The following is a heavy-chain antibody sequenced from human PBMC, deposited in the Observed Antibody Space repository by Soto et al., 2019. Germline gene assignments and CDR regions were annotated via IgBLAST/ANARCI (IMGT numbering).Heavy chain of an antibody. V-gene: IGHV1-18*01. D-gene: IGHD3-9*01. J-gene: IGHJ4*02. CDR2: ISAYNGNT. CDR1: GYTFTGYG. Sequence: ASVKVSCKASGYTFTGYGISWVRQAPGQGLEWMGRISAYNGNTNYAQKLQGRVTMTTDTSTSTAYMELRSLRSDDTAVYYCARDLTPGLVDHWGQGTLVTVSS. CDR3: ARDLTPGLVDH.